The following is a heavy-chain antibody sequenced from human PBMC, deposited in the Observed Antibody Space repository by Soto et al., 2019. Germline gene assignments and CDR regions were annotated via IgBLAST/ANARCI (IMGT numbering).Heavy chain of an antibody. V-gene: IGHV4-39*01. D-gene: IGHD3-22*01. CDR3: ARPLIAAEYYYDSSGYPDYYYYGMDV. CDR2: IYYSGST. Sequence: SETLSLTCTVSGGSISSSSYYWGWIRQPPGKGLEWIGSIYYSGSTYYNPSLKSRVTISVDTSKNLFSLKLSSVTAADTAVYYCARPLIAAEYYYDSSGYPDYYYYGMDVWGQGTTVTVSS. CDR1: GGSISSSSYY. J-gene: IGHJ6*02.